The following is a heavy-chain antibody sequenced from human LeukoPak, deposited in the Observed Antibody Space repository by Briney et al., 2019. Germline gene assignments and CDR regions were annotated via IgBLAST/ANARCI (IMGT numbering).Heavy chain of an antibody. CDR3: ARDGLIRGLWFGELPHGYFDY. J-gene: IGHJ4*02. V-gene: IGHV3-7*01. CDR2: IKQDGREK. D-gene: IGHD3-10*01. CDR1: GFTFSSYW. Sequence: QSGGSLRLSCAASGFTFSSYWMSWVRQAPGKGLEWVANIKQDGREKYYVDSVKGRFTISRDNAKNSLYLQMNSLRAGDTAVYYCARDGLIRGLWFGELPHGYFDYWGQGTLVTVSS.